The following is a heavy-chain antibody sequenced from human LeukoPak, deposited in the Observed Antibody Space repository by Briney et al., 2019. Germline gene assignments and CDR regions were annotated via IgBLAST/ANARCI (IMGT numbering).Heavy chain of an antibody. CDR3: ARIDPLGFFDQ. CDR2: VFYSGNS. V-gene: IGHV4-59*13. D-gene: IGHD6-25*01. J-gene: IGHJ4*02. Sequence: PSETLSLTCSVSGAFTSTYYWSWVRQPPTGGLEWIGYVFYSGNSNYNPNSTSRVTMSVDTSKSQFSLKLTSLSAADTAVYYCARIDPLGFFDQWGQGTLVTVSS. CDR1: GAFTSTYY.